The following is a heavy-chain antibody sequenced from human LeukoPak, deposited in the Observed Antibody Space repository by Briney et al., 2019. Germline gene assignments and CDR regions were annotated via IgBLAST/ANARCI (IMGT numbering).Heavy chain of an antibody. V-gene: IGHV3-23*01. D-gene: IGHD2-21*01. Sequence: PGGSLRLSCAASGFTFSSYAMSWVRQAPGKGLEWVSAISGSGGSTYYAACVKGRFTISRDNSKNTLYLQVNSLRAEDTAVYYCGKDIQPGGMDVWGQGTTVTVSS. CDR2: ISGSGGST. CDR3: GKDIQPGGMDV. J-gene: IGHJ6*02. CDR1: GFTFSSYA.